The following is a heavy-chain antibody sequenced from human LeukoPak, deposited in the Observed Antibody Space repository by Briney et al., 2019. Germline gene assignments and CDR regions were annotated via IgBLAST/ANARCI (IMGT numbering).Heavy chain of an antibody. CDR1: GFTFSSYA. D-gene: IGHD2/OR15-2a*01. V-gene: IGHV3-30*03. Sequence: GGSLRLSCAASGFTFSSYAVSWVRQAPGKGLEWVAVIAYGGTYTHHADSLKGRFTISRDNSRDTLYLHINSLRPEDTALYYCARNKDITAFFGMDVWGQGTTVIVSS. CDR2: IAYGGTYT. J-gene: IGHJ6*02. CDR3: ARNKDITAFFGMDV.